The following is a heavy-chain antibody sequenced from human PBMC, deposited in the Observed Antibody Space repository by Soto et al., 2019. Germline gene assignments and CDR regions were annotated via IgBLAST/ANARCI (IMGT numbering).Heavy chain of an antibody. Sequence: GESLKISCKGSGYSFTSHWIAWVRQMPGKGLEWMGIIYPGDSDTRYSLSFQGQVTISVDKSISTAYLQWSSLKASDTAMYYCGRERKMGFCSGGSCYDPYNIWGQGKTVTVS. J-gene: IGHJ3*02. V-gene: IGHV5-51*01. CDR1: GYSFTSHW. CDR2: IYPGDSDT. D-gene: IGHD2-15*01. CDR3: GRERKMGFCSGGSCYDPYNI.